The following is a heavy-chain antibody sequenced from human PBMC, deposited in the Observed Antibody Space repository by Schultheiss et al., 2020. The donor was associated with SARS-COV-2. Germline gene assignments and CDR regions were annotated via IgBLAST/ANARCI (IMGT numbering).Heavy chain of an antibody. Sequence: GGSLRLSCAASGFTFSSYGMHWVRQAPGKGLEWVAVISYDGSNKYYADSVKGRFTISRDNSKNTLYLQMNSLRAEDTAVYYCARDSGDLDPWGQGTLVTVSS. CDR2: ISYDGSNK. D-gene: IGHD7-27*01. CDR3: ARDSGDLDP. V-gene: IGHV3-30*03. CDR1: GFTFSSYG. J-gene: IGHJ5*02.